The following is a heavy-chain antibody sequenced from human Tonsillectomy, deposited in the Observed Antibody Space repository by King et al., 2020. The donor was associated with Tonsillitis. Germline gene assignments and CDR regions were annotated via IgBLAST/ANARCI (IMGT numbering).Heavy chain of an antibody. J-gene: IGHJ4*02. Sequence: VQLQESGPGLVKPSETLSLTCTVSGGSISSYYWSWIRQPPGKALEWIGYIYYSGSTNYNPSLKSRVAISLDTSNNQFSLKLSSVTAADTAVYYFAGYSGTGFGEVPGVDCWGQGTLVTVSS. CDR3: AGYSGTGFGEVPGVDC. CDR2: IYYSGST. CDR1: GGSISSYY. V-gene: IGHV4-59*08. D-gene: IGHD3-10*01.